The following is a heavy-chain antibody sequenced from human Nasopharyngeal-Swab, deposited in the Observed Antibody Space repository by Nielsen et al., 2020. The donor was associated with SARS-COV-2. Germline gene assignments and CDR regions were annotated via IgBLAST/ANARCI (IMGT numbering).Heavy chain of an antibody. Sequence: SETLSLTCTVPGGSISSYYWSWIRQPPGKGLEWIGYIYYSGSTNYNPSLKSRVTISVDTSKNQFSLKLSSVTAADTAVYYCARPVPAAMNYYYYYMDVWGKGTTVTVSS. CDR1: GGSISSYY. D-gene: IGHD2-2*01. CDR2: IYYSGST. J-gene: IGHJ6*03. V-gene: IGHV4-59*08. CDR3: ARPVPAAMNYYYYYMDV.